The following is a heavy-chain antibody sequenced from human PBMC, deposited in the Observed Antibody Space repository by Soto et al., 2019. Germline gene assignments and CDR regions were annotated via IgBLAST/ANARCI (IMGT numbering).Heavy chain of an antibody. D-gene: IGHD5-18*01. J-gene: IGHJ6*02. CDR3: ARGQRNTAMLLSQYYYYGMDV. CDR1: GGSFSGHY. CDR2: INHSGST. V-gene: IGHV4-34*01. Sequence: SETFSLTCAVYGGSFSGHYWSWIRQPPGKGLEWIGEINHSGSTNYNPSLKSRVTISVDTSKNQFSLKLSSVTAADTAVYYCARGQRNTAMLLSQYYYYGMDVWGQGTTVT.